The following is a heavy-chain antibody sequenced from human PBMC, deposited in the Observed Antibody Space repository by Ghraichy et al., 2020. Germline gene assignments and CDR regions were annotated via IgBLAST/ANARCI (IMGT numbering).Heavy chain of an antibody. J-gene: IGHJ4*02. CDR3: ARATENSSSWYYFDY. CDR1: GGSFSGYY. Sequence: LSLTCAVYGGSFSGYYWSWIRQPPGKGLVWIGEINHSGSTNYNPSLKSRVTISVDTSKNQFSLKLSSVTAADTAVYYCARATENSSSWYYFDYWGQGTLVTVSS. V-gene: IGHV4-34*01. D-gene: IGHD6-13*01. CDR2: INHSGST.